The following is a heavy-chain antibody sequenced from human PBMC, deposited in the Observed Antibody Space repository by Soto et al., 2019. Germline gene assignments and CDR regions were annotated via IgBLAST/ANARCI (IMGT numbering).Heavy chain of an antibody. Sequence: GGSLRLSCAASGFTFSAHYMDWVRQAPEKGLEWVGRSRNKDNSYNTEYAASVKGRFTLSRDDSKSSLYLQMNSLKTEDTAVYYCTINYYDTSGYSIDIWGQGTMVTVSS. CDR1: GFTFSAHY. CDR2: SRNKDNSYNT. CDR3: TINYYDTSGYSIDI. D-gene: IGHD3-22*01. J-gene: IGHJ3*02. V-gene: IGHV3-72*01.